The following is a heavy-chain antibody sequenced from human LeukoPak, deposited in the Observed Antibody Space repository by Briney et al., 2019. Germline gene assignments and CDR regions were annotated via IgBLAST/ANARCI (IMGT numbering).Heavy chain of an antibody. CDR3: ARMGGYSGYATH. D-gene: IGHD5-12*01. CDR2: IYSSGSA. Sequence: SETLSLTCTVSGGSISPYYWSWIRQPPGKGLEWIGYIYSSGSANYNPSLKSRVTISVDTSKNQLSLKLNSVTAADTAFYYCARMGGYSGYATHWGQGTLVTVSS. J-gene: IGHJ4*02. CDR1: GGSISPYY. V-gene: IGHV4-59*08.